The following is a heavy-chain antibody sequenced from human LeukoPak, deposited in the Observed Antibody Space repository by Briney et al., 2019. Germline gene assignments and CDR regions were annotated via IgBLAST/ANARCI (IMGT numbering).Heavy chain of an antibody. CDR2: INPNTGDA. V-gene: IGHV1-2*02. CDR1: GYTFTDYY. Sequence: ASVKVSCKASGYTFTDYYMHWVRQAPGQGLEWMGWINPNTGDANYAQKFQDRVTMTRDTSINTAYMELSSLRSDDTAVYYCSRLIRGHWGQGTLVTVSS. D-gene: IGHD3-16*01. CDR3: SRLIRGH. J-gene: IGHJ4*02.